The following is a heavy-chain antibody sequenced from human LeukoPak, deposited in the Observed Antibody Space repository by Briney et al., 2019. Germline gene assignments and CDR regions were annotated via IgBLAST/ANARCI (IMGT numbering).Heavy chain of an antibody. J-gene: IGHJ6*03. V-gene: IGHV3-33*06. CDR2: IWYDGSNK. D-gene: IGHD6-19*01. CDR3: AKGGKWLVPNIYYYYYMDV. Sequence: PGGSLRLSCAASGFTFSSYGMHWVRQAPGKGLEWVAVIWYDGSNKYYADSVKGRFTISRDNSKNTLYLQMNSLRAEDTAVYYCAKGGKWLVPNIYYYYYMDVWGKGTTVTVFS. CDR1: GFTFSSYG.